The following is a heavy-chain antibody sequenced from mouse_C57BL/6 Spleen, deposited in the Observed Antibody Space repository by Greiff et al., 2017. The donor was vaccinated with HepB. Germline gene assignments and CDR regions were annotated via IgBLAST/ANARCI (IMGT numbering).Heavy chain of an antibody. D-gene: IGHD5-5*01. CDR1: GYTFTDDE. CDR3: TRSGLPYYFDY. J-gene: IGHJ2*01. Sequence: QVQLQQSGAELVRPGASVTLSCKASGYTFTDDEMHWVKQTPVHGLEWIGAIDPETGGTAYNQKFKGKAILTADKSSCTAYMELRSLTSEDSAVYYCTRSGLPYYFDYWGQGTTLTVSS. V-gene: IGHV1-15*01. CDR2: IDPETGGT.